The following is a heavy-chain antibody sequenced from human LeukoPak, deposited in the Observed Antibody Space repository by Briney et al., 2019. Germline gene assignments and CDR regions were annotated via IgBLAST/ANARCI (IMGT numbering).Heavy chain of an antibody. CDR1: GFTFSSYA. D-gene: IGHD2-15*01. CDR2: ISGSGGST. Sequence: PGGSLTLSCAASGFTFSSYAMSWVRQAPGEGLEWVSAISGSGGSTYYPDCVEGRFTISRDNSKYTLYLQMNSLRAEDTAIYYCAKDHPRQGVTAHTPFDYWGQGTLVTVSS. V-gene: IGHV3-23*01. J-gene: IGHJ4*02. CDR3: AKDHPRQGVTAHTPFDY.